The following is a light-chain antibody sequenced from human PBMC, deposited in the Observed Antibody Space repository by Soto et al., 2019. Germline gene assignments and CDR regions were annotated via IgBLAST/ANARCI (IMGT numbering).Light chain of an antibody. Sequence: EIVLTPTPATLSSFPFYRFTLSFSASQYINTSLAWYQHRSGQAPRLLIYQTSIRAAGIPARFSASGSGTDFTLTISDVQPEDFALYYCHQRQSWPRTFGQGTKV. CDR1: QYINTS. V-gene: IGKV3-11*01. J-gene: IGKJ1*01. CDR2: QTS. CDR3: HQRQSWPRT.